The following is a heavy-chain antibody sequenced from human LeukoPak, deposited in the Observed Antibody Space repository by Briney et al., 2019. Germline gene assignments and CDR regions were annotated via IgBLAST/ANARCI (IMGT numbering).Heavy chain of an antibody. CDR2: IYYSGST. J-gene: IGHJ4*02. D-gene: IGHD1-26*01. Sequence: SETLSLTCTVSGGSISSGDYYWSWIRQPPGKGLEWIGYIYYSGSTYYNPSLKSRVTISVDTSKNQFSLKLSSVTAADTAVYYCAREEDRGSYYGSYAIDYWGQGTLVTVPS. CDR1: GGSISSGDYY. V-gene: IGHV4-30-4*01. CDR3: AREEDRGSYYGSYAIDY.